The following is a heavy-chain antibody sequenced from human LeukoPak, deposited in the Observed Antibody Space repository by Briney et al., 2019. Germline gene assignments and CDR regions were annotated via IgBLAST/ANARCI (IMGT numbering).Heavy chain of an antibody. CDR1: GFIFSSYT. J-gene: IGHJ6*03. CDR3: ARRHYYYYYMDV. V-gene: IGHV3-30-3*01. Sequence: GGSLRLSCAASGFIFSSYTMHWVRQAPGKGLEWVAVISYDGSNKYYADSVKGRFTISRDNSKNTLYLQMNSLRAEDTAVYYCARRHYYYYYMDVWGKGTTVTVSS. CDR2: ISYDGSNK.